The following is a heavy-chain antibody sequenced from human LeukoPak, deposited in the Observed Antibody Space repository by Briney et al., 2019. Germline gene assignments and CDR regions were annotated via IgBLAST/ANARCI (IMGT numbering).Heavy chain of an antibody. D-gene: IGHD3-10*01. J-gene: IGHJ6*04. Sequence: QSGGSLRLSCAASGFTFSSYWMHWVRQAPGKGLVWVSRINSDGSSTSYADSVKGRFTISRDNAKNTLYLQMNSLRAEDTAVYYCARVKESSMVRGAKSGMDVWGKGTTVTVSS. CDR3: ARVKESSMVRGAKSGMDV. CDR1: GFTFSSYW. CDR2: INSDGSST. V-gene: IGHV3-74*01.